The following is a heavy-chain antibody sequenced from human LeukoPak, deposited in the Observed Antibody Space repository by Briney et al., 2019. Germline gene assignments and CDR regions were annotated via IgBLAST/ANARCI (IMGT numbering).Heavy chain of an antibody. CDR2: FSSDGSST. CDR1: GFTFSSSA. J-gene: IGHJ4*02. D-gene: IGHD3-10*01. V-gene: IGHV3-64D*06. CDR3: VKALKYYGSGRGLFDS. Sequence: PGGCLRLSRSPSGFTFSSSAMYWVRHAPGEGREYVSAFSSDGSSTFYADSVKGRFTISRDNSKNMLYLQMSSLRADDTAVYYCVKALKYYGSGRGLFDSWGQGILVTVSS.